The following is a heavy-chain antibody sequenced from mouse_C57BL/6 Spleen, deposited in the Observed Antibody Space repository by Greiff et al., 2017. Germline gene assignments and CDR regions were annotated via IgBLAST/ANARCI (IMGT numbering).Heavy chain of an antibody. CDR3: ARHESNYEFAY. CDR2: ISSGGSYT. V-gene: IGHV5-6*01. J-gene: IGHJ3*01. D-gene: IGHD2-5*01. Sequence: EVQGVESGGDLVKPGGSLKLSCAASGFTFSSYGMSWVRQTPDTRLEWVATISSGGSYTYYPDSVKGRFTISRDNAKNTLYLQMSSLKSEDTAMYYCARHESNYEFAYWVQGTLVTVSA. CDR1: GFTFSSYG.